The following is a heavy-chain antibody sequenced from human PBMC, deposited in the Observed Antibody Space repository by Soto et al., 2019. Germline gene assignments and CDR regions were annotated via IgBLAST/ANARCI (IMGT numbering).Heavy chain of an antibody. V-gene: IGHV3-15*07. J-gene: IGHJ4*02. CDR2: IKSKSDGGAT. CDR3: ARQISHSSGFDY. Sequence: EVQLLESGGGLLHPGGSLRLSFAASGFTFSNAWMTWVRQAPGKGLEWVGRIKSKSDGGATDYAAPVKGTFTISRDDSKNTLYLQMNSLKTEDTAVYYCARQISHSSGFDYWGQGTLVTVSS. CDR1: GFTFSNAW. D-gene: IGHD6-19*01.